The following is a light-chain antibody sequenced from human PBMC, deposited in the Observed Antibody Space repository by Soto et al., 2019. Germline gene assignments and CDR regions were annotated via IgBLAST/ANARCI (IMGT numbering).Light chain of an antibody. Sequence: QSALTQPRSVSGSPGQSLTISCTGTSSVVGGYNYVSWYQQHPGKAPKLMICDVTKRPSGVPDRFSGSKSGNTASLTISGLQAEDEGDYYCCSHAGSYTYVFGTGTKVTVL. CDR3: CSHAGSYTYV. CDR2: DVT. V-gene: IGLV2-11*01. J-gene: IGLJ1*01. CDR1: SSVVGGYNY.